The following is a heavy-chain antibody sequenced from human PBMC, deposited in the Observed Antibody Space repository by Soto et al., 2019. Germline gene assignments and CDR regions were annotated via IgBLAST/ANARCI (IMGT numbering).Heavy chain of an antibody. D-gene: IGHD2-2*01. Sequence: PSETLSLTCAVYGGSFSGYYWSWIRQPPGKGLEWIGEINHSGSTNYNPSLKSRVTISVDTSKNQFSLKLSSVTAADTAVYYCARVQQVLSSTSCYSNNLFDPWGQGTLVTVSS. CDR3: ARVQQVLSSTSCYSNNLFDP. V-gene: IGHV4-34*01. CDR1: GGSFSGYY. CDR2: INHSGST. J-gene: IGHJ5*02.